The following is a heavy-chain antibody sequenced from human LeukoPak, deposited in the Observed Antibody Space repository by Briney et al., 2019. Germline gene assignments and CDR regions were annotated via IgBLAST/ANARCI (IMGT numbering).Heavy chain of an antibody. J-gene: IGHJ4*02. V-gene: IGHV3-30*18. CDR3: AKGTPFDY. CDR2: ISYDGSNK. Sequence: PGGSLRLSCAASGFTFSSYGTHWVRQAPGKGLEWVAVISYDGSNKYYADSVKGRFTISRDNSKNTLYLQMNSLRAEDTAVYYCAKGTPFDYWGQGTLVTVSS. CDR1: GFTFSSYG.